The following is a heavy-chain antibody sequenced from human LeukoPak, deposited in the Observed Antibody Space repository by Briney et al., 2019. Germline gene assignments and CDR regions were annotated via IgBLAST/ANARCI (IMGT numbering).Heavy chain of an antibody. CDR3: ARRYFDWSDAFDI. CDR2: INTGNGNT. Sequence: ASVKVSCKASGYTFTTYAMHWVRQAPGQRLEWMGWINTGNGNTKYSQKFQGRVTITRDTSASTAYMELSSLRSEDTAVYYCARRYFDWSDAFDIWGQGTMVTVSS. CDR1: GYTFTTYA. J-gene: IGHJ3*02. D-gene: IGHD3-9*01. V-gene: IGHV1-3*04.